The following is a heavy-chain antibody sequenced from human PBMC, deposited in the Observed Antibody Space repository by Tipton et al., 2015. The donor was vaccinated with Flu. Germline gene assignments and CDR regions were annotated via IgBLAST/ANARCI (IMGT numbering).Heavy chain of an antibody. CDR3: AGPRGYCSGGSCPHFDY. CDR1: GFSFSEYY. D-gene: IGHD2-15*01. V-gene: IGHV3-11*01. Sequence: SLRLSCAASGFSFSEYYMTWVRQAPGKGLEWISYISSSGTTIYYADSVRGRFTISRDNAKNSLYLQINSLRAEDTAVYYCAGPRGYCSGGSCPHFDYWGQGTLVTVSS. J-gene: IGHJ4*02. CDR2: ISSSGTTI.